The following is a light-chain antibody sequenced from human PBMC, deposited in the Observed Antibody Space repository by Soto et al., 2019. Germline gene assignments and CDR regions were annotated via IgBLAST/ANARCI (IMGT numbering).Light chain of an antibody. CDR3: QQYNKWPRT. CDR2: GAS. J-gene: IGKJ1*01. CDR1: QSVNIH. Sequence: VRPQSPDTLSVSPGERATLSCRASQSVNIHLAWYQQKPGQAPRLLIYGASARATGIPAKFSGSGSGTEFTLTISSLQSEDFAVYYCQQYNKWPRTFGQGTKVDIK. V-gene: IGKV3D-15*01.